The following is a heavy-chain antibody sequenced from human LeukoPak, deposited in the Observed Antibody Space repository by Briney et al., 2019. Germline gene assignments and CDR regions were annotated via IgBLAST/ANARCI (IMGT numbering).Heavy chain of an antibody. CDR2: ISAYNGNT. CDR1: GYTFTSYG. Sequence: ASVKVSCKASGYTFTSYGISSVRQAPGQGLEWMGWISAYNGNTNYAQKLQGRVTMTTDTSTSTAYMELRSLRSDDTAVYYCARSIAVAGNICWFDPWGQGTLVTVSS. J-gene: IGHJ5*02. CDR3: ARSIAVAGNICWFDP. V-gene: IGHV1-18*04. D-gene: IGHD6-19*01.